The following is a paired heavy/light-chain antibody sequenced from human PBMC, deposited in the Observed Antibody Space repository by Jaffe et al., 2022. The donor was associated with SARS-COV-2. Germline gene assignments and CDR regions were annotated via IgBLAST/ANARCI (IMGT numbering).Light chain of an antibody. CDR1: QTISRS. V-gene: IGKV1-39*01. CDR2: TAS. Sequence: DIQMTQSPSSLSASVGDRVTITCRASQTISRSLNWYQQRPGKAPNLLIYTASSFQSGVPSRFSGSGSGTEFTLTISSLQPEDYATYYCQQTYSVPLTFGQGTKLEIK. CDR3: QQTYSVPLT. J-gene: IGKJ2*01.
Heavy chain of an antibody. CDR1: GFSFSGFA. J-gene: IGHJ4*02. V-gene: IGHV3-73*01. CDR3: ARDGFHAGVDLDY. CDR2: IRSKGNNYAT. D-gene: IGHD5-12*01. Sequence: EVQLVESGGGLVQPGGSLKLSCAASGFSFSGFAIHWVRQASGKGLEWVGRIRSKGNNYATEYAASLKDRFTISRDESKNTAWLQMNSLKTDDTAVYYCARDGFHAGVDLDYWGRGTLVTVSS.